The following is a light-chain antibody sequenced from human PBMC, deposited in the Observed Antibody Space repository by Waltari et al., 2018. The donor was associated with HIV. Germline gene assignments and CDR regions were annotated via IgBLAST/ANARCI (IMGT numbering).Light chain of an antibody. V-gene: IGKV3-15*01. CDR1: PSISAK. CDR3: QQYDDGPRGIT. CDR2: EAA. J-gene: IGKJ2*01. Sequence: EIVMTQSPPTLSVSPGQRVTLSCRASPSISAKVAWYQQRPGQAPRLLIYEAATRPTGIPARFSGSGSGAEFTLTISSLQSEDFATYFCQQYDDGPRGITFGQGTMLEIK.